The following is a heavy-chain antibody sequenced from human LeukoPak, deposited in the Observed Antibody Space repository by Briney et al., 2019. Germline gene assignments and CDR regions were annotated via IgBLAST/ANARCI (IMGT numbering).Heavy chain of an antibody. Sequence: GGSLRLSCAASGFTFSSYWMHWVRQAPEKGLVWVSRINTDGSSTTYADSAEGRFTISRDNAKNTLFLQMNSLRAEDTAVYYCARDVYGRFDPWGQGTLVTVSS. CDR2: INTDGSST. CDR1: GFTFSSYW. D-gene: IGHD2/OR15-2a*01. J-gene: IGHJ5*02. V-gene: IGHV3-74*01. CDR3: ARDVYGRFDP.